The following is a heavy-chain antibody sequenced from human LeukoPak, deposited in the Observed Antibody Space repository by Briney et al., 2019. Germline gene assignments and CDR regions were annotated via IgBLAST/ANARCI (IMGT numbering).Heavy chain of an antibody. D-gene: IGHD1-26*01. V-gene: IGHV4-38-2*02. J-gene: IGHJ4*02. Sequence: SETLSLTCTVSGYSISSTYYWGWIRQPPGKGLEWIGSIYHSGSTYYNPSLKSRVTISVDTSKNQFSLKLTSVTAADTAVYYCARVIGARSLGFDYWGQGTLVTVSS. CDR3: ARVIGARSLGFDY. CDR2: IYHSGST. CDR1: GYSISSTYY.